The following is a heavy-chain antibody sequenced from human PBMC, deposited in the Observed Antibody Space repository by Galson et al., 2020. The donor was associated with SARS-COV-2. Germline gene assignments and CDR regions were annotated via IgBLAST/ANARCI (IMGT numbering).Heavy chain of an antibody. CDR2: IRGDGRYT. CDR1: GLTLRNYW. V-gene: IGHV3-74*01. D-gene: IGHD5-12*01. J-gene: IGHJ4*02. CDR3: ARDHYGYNSLDY. Sequence: GESPKIPCAAPGLTLRNYWMHWVRQVPGKGLVWVSRIRGDGRYTDHADAVKGRFTITRDNAKNTLYLQMNSRRAEDAAVYYCARDHYGYNSLDYWGQGTLITVSS.